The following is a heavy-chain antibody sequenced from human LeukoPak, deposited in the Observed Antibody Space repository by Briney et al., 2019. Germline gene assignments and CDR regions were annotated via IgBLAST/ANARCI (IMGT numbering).Heavy chain of an antibody. CDR3: ARFGPSPYYYDTSGYYHGGNFDY. V-gene: IGHV7-4-1*02. Sequence: ASVKVSCKASGYTFTSYGISWVRQAPGQGLEWMGWIDTNTGNPTYAQGFTGRFVFSLDTSVSTAYLQISSLEAEDTAVYYCARFGPSPYYYDTSGYYHGGNFDYWGQGTLVTVSS. CDR2: IDTNTGNP. CDR1: GYTFTSYG. D-gene: IGHD3-22*01. J-gene: IGHJ4*02.